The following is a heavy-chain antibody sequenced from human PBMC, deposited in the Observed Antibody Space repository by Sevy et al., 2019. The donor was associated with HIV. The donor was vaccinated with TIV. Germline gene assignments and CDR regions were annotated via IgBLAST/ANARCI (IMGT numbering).Heavy chain of an antibody. Sequence: GGCLRLSCAASGFAFHEYSMTWIRQAPGKGLEWVATLSFGCGKINYADSVKGRFTISRDNSKNSFYLQMDNLRVEDTALYYCAREGCSRPHDYWGQGTRVTVSS. CDR1: GFAFHEYS. V-gene: IGHV3-23*01. D-gene: IGHD2-8*01. J-gene: IGHJ4*02. CDR3: AREGCSRPHDY. CDR2: LSFGCGKI.